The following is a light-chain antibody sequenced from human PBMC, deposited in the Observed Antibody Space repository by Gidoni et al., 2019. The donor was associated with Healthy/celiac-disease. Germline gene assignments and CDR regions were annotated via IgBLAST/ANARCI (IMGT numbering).Light chain of an antibody. CDR2: DAS. Sequence: DIQMTQSPSSLSASVGDRVTITCQASQDISNYLNWYQQKPGKAPKLLIYDASNLETGVPSRFSGSGSGTDFTFSISSLQPEDIATYYFQQYANLPHTFGQGTKLEIK. V-gene: IGKV1-33*01. J-gene: IGKJ2*01. CDR1: QDISNY. CDR3: QQYANLPHT.